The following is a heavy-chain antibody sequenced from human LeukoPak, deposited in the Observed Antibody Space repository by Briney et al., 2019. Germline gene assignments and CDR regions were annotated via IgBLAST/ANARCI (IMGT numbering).Heavy chain of an antibody. J-gene: IGHJ4*02. CDR2: ISYDGSNK. Sequence: PGRSLRLSCAASGFTFSSYAMHGVRQAPGKGLEWVAVISYDGSNKYYADSVKGRFTISRDNSKNTLYLQMNSLRAEDKAVYYCARAKQWSVLSFDFDYWGQGTLVTVSS. CDR3: ARAKQWSVLSFDFDY. CDR1: GFTFSSYA. D-gene: IGHD6-19*01. V-gene: IGHV3-30-3*01.